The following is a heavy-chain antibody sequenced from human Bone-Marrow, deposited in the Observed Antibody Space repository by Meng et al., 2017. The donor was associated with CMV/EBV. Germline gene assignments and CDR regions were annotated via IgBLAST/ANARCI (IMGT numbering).Heavy chain of an antibody. V-gene: IGHV1-2*02. Sequence: ASVKVSRKASGYTFTGYYMHWVRQAPGQGLEWMGWIKPSSGETSSAQKFQGRLTMTRITSISTVYMELTSLRSDDAAVYYCARDVYNNYGEYVYRGQGTLVTVSS. CDR2: IKPSSGET. D-gene: IGHD2/OR15-2a*01. CDR1: GYTFTGYY. J-gene: IGHJ4*02. CDR3: ARDVYNNYGEYVY.